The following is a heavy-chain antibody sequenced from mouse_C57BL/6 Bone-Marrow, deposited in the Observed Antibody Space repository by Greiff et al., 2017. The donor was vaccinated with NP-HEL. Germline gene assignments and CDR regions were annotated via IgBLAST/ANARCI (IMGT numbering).Heavy chain of an antibody. Sequence: QVQLKESGAELARPGASVKLSCKASGYTFTSYGISWVKQRTGQGLEWIGEIYPRSGNTYYNEKFKGKATLTADKSSSTAYMELRILTSEDSAVYFCARNWYYFDYWGQGTTLTVSS. CDR2: IYPRSGNT. J-gene: IGHJ2*01. V-gene: IGHV1-81*01. D-gene: IGHD4-1*01. CDR1: GYTFTSYG. CDR3: ARNWYYFDY.